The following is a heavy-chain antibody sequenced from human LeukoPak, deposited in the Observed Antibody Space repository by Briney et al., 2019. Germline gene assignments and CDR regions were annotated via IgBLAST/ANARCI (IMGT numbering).Heavy chain of an antibody. CDR3: AELGITMIGGV. J-gene: IGHJ6*04. V-gene: IGHV3-66*01. CDR2: IYSGGTT. CDR1: GFSVSIHY. D-gene: IGHD3-10*02. Sequence: PGGSLRLSCAASGFSVSIHYMAWVRQAPGKGLEWVSVIYSGGTTYYADSVKGRFTISRDNAKNSLYLQMNSLRAEDTAVYYCAELGITMIGGVWGKGTTVTISS.